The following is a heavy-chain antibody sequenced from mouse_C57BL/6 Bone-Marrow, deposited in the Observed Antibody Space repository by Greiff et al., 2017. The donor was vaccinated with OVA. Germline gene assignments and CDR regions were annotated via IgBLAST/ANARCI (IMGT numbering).Heavy chain of an antibody. Sequence: EVMLVESGGDLVKPGGSLKLSCAASGFTFSSYGMSWVRQTPDKRLEWVATISSGGSYTYYPDSVKGRFTISRDNAKNTLYLQMSSLKSEDTAMYYCARHAYYDYGRFAYWGQGTLVTVSA. V-gene: IGHV5-6*01. J-gene: IGHJ3*01. D-gene: IGHD2-4*01. CDR2: ISSGGSYT. CDR1: GFTFSSYG. CDR3: ARHAYYDYGRFAY.